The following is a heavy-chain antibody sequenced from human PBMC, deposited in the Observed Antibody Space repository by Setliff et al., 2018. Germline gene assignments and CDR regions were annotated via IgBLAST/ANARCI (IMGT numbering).Heavy chain of an antibody. CDR1: GGTFSSSA. V-gene: IGHV1-69*13. CDR2: IIPFFGTA. CDR3: AKSMTTVTTGGNEAFDI. Sequence: SVKVSCKASGGTFSSSAISWVRQAPGQGLEWVGRIIPFFGTANSAQKFQGRVTITAGESATKAYMELSSLRAEDTAVYYCAKSMTTVTTGGNEAFDIWGQGTMVTVSS. D-gene: IGHD4-17*01. J-gene: IGHJ3*02.